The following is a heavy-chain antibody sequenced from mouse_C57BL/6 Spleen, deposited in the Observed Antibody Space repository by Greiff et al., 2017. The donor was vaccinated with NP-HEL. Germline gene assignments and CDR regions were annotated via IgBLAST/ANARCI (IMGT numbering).Heavy chain of an antibody. CDR3: AREGIYYDYDERFAY. V-gene: IGHV3-6*01. CDR1: GYSITSGYY. J-gene: IGHJ3*01. D-gene: IGHD2-4*01. CDR2: ISYDGSN. Sequence: VQLKESGPGLVKPSQSLSLTCSVTGYSITSGYYWNWIRQFPGNKLEWMGYISYDGSNNYNPSLKNRISITRDTSKNQFFLKLNSVTTEDTATYYCAREGIYYDYDERFAYWGQGTLVTVSA.